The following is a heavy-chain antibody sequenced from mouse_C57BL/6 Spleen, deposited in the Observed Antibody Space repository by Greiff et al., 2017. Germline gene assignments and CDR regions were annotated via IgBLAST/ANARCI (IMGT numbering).Heavy chain of an antibody. CDR1: GYALSSSW. D-gene: IGHD2-2*01. V-gene: IGHV1-82*01. Sequence: QVQLQQSGPELVKPGASVKISCKASGYALSSSWMNWVKQRPGKGLEWIGRIYPGDGDTNYNGKFKGKATLTADKSSSTAYMQLSRLTSEDSAVYFCERLWLRRDWYIDVWGTGTTVTVSS. CDR2: IYPGDGDT. CDR3: ERLWLRRDWYIDV. J-gene: IGHJ1*03.